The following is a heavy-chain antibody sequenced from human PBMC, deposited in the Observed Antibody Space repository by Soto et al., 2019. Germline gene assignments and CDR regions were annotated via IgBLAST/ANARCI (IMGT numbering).Heavy chain of an antibody. CDR1: GGSISSSSHH. Sequence: SETLSLTCTVSGGSISSSSHHWGWIRQPPGKGLEWIGNIYHSGTTNYNPPFKSRVTISMDTSKNQLSLRLDSVTAADTAVYFCATYFAGGGGRGYWGQGTQVTVSS. CDR3: ATYFAGGGGRGY. J-gene: IGHJ4*02. CDR2: IYHSGTT. D-gene: IGHD3-16*01. V-gene: IGHV4-39*01.